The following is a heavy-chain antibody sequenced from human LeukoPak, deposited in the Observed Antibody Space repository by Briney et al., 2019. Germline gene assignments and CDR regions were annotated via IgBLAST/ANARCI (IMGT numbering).Heavy chain of an antibody. J-gene: IGHJ4*02. CDR1: GYTLTDYY. CDR3: ARVGYYESSGYYEY. V-gene: IGHV1-2*06. CDR2: INPNSGGT. D-gene: IGHD3-22*01. Sequence: VSVKVSCKASGYTLTDYYMHWVRQAPGQGLEWMGRINPNSGGTNYAQKFQGRVTMTRDTSISTVYMELSRLRSDDTAVYYCARVGYYESSGYYEYWGQGTLVTVS.